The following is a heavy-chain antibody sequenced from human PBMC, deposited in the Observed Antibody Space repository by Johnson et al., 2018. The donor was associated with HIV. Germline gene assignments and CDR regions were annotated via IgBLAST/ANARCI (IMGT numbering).Heavy chain of an antibody. J-gene: IGHJ3*02. CDR2: IKQDGSEK. V-gene: IGHV3-7*02. D-gene: IGHD1-26*01. CDR1: GFTFSSYW. CDR3: AKVLKAGGRMNDGFDI. Sequence: EKLVESGGGLVQPGGSLRLSCAASGFTFSSYWMSWVRQAPGKGLEWVANIKQDGSEKYYVDSVKGRFTISRDNSKNTLYLQINSLRAEDTAVYYCAKVLKAGGRMNDGFDIWGQGTLVTVSS.